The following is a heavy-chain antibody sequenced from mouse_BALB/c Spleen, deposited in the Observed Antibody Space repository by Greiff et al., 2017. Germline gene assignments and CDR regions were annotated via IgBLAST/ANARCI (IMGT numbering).Heavy chain of an antibody. J-gene: IGHJ4*01. CDR2: ISSGGST. V-gene: IGHV5-6-5*01. Sequence: EVQRVESGGGLVKPGGSLKLSCAASGFTFSSYAMSWVRQTPEKRLEWVASISSGGSTYYPDSVKGRFTISRDNARNILYLQMSSLRSEDTAMYYCARLYYGSLMDYWGQGTSVTVSS. CDR3: ARLYYGSLMDY. CDR1: GFTFSSYA. D-gene: IGHD1-1*01.